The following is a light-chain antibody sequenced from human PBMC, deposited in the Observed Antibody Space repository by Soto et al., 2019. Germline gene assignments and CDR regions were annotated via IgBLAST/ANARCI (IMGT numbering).Light chain of an antibody. CDR2: DVS. CDR3: QQRSNWPPWT. CDR1: QSVSSN. J-gene: IGKJ1*01. V-gene: IGKV3-11*01. Sequence: EIVLTQSPATLSLSPGDVATLSCRASQSVSSNLAWYQHKRGQAPRLLIFDVSNRATGIPARFRGSGSGTDFTLTVSSLEPEDFAVYYCQQRSNWPPWTFGQGTKVEIK.